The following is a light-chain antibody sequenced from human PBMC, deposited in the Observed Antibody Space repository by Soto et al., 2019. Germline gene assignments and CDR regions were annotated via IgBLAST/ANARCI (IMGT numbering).Light chain of an antibody. V-gene: IGLV2-14*01. CDR3: SSSTNTNTLVI. CDR2: EGT. J-gene: IGLJ2*01. Sequence: QSVLTQPASVSGSPGQSVTISCTGTSSDIGRDKFVSWFQQHPGKAPKLLIFEGTNRPSGVSNRFSGSKSGNTASLTISGLQAEDEAIYFCSSSTNTNTLVIFGGGTK. CDR1: SSDIGRDKF.